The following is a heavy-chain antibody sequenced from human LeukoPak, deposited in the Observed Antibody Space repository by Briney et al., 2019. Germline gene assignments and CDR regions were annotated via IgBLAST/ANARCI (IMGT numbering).Heavy chain of an antibody. CDR1: GGTFSSYA. CDR2: SIPIFGIA. CDR3: AIQKEGGHGDYGSYFDY. Sequence: SVTVSCKASGGTFSSYAISWVRQAPGQGLEWMGRSIPIFGIANYAQKFQGRVTITADKSTSTAYMELSSLGSEDTAVYYCAIQKEGGHGDYGSYFDYWGQGTLVTVSS. J-gene: IGHJ4*02. V-gene: IGHV1-69*04. D-gene: IGHD4-17*01.